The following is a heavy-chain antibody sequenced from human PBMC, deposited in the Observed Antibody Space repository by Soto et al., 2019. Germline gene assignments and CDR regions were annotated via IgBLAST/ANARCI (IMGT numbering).Heavy chain of an antibody. CDR3: AIRGSGSYYDY. CDR2: ISGSGDST. V-gene: IGHV3-23*01. J-gene: IGHJ4*02. Sequence: EVQLLESGGGLVQPGGSLRLSCAASGFTFSSYAMRWVRQAPVKGLEWVSAISGSGDSTYYADSVKGRFTISRDNSKNTLYLQMNSLRSEHTALYYCAIRGSGSYYDYWGQGTLVTVSS. D-gene: IGHD1-26*01. CDR1: GFTFSSYA.